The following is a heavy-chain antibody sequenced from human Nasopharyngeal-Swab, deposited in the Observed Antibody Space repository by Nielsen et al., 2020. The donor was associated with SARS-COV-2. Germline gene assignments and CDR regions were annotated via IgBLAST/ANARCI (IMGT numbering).Heavy chain of an antibody. V-gene: IGHV3-11*01. CDR1: GFTFSDYY. Sequence: GESLKISCAAFGFTFSDYYMSWIRQAPGKGLEWVSYISSSGSTIYYADSVKGRFTISRDNAKNSLYLQMNSLRAEDTAVYYCARAADHDPDAFDIWGQGTMVTVSS. CDR2: ISSSGSTI. CDR3: ARAADHDPDAFDI. J-gene: IGHJ3*02.